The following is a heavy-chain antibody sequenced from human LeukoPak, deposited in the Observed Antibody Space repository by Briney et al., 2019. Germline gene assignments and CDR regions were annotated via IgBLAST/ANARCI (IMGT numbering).Heavy chain of an antibody. J-gene: IGHJ4*02. Sequence: AGGSLRLSCAASGFTVSSNYMSWVRQAPGKGLEWVSVIYSGGSTYYADSVKGRFTISRDNSKNTLYFQMNSLRAEDTAVYYCARDPAEGFDYWGQGTLVTVSS. CDR3: ARDPAEGFDY. V-gene: IGHV3-66*01. CDR1: GFTVSSNY. CDR2: IYSGGST. D-gene: IGHD6-13*01.